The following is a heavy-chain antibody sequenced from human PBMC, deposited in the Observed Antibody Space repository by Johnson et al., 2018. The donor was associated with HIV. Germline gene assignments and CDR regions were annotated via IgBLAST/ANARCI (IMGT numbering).Heavy chain of an antibody. J-gene: IGHJ3*02. D-gene: IGHD3-10*01. V-gene: IGHV3-13*01. CDR2: IGTAGDT. CDR3: ARPLGGAFDI. Sequence: VQLVESGGGLVQPGRSLRLSCAASGFTFSSYDMHWVRQATGKGLEWVSAIGTAGDTYYPGSVKGRFTISRDNAKNSLYLQMNSLRAEDTAVYYCARPLGGAFDIWGQGTMVTVSS. CDR1: GFTFSSYD.